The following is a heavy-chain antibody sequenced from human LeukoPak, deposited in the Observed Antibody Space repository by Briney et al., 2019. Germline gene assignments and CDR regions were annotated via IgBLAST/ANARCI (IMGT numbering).Heavy chain of an antibody. CDR1: GFTFSEYA. D-gene: IGHD3-9*01. CDR2: ISYDGRQK. V-gene: IGHV3-30*14. CDR3: ATSARRYFDSSSPLDY. Sequence: GGSLRLSCAASGFTFSEYAMHWVRQAPGKGLEWVAVISYDGRQKYYGDSVKGRFTISRDNSKNTLYLQMNSLRAEDTAVYYCATSARRYFDSSSPLDYWGQGTLVTVSS. J-gene: IGHJ4*02.